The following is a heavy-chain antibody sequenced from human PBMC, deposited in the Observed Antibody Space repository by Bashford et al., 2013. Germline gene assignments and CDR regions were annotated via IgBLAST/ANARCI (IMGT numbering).Heavy chain of an antibody. D-gene: IGHD4-17*01. CDR1: GGSISRYY. J-gene: IGHJ4*02. CDR2: ISSSGST. V-gene: IGHV4-4*07. CDR3: ARDLMADGDYGFDY. Sequence: SETLSLTCTVSGGSISRYYWTWIRQPAGKGLEWIGRISSSGSTKYNPSLRNRVTISVDTSKAQFSLNLSSVTAADTALYYCARDLMADGDYGFDYWGQGTLVTVSS.